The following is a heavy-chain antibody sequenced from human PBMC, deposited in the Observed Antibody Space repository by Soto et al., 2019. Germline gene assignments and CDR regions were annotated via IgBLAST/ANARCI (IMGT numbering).Heavy chain of an antibody. Sequence: GGSLRLSCAASGFTFSNYWMHWVRQSPGKGLVWVSRINSDETITSYADSVKGRFTISRDNAKSTLYLQMSSLRVEDTALYYCVCFECGRTAVVTAMEANGYWGQGTLVTVSS. CDR2: INSDETIT. D-gene: IGHD2-21*02. J-gene: IGHJ4*02. CDR1: GFTFSNYW. CDR3: VCFECGRTAVVTAMEANGY. V-gene: IGHV3-74*01.